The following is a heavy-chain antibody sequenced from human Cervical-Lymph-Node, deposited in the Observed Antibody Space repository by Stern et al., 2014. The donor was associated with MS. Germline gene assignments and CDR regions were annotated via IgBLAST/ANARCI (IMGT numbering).Heavy chain of an antibody. CDR3: AKDRGLVWYGGLDN. J-gene: IGHJ4*02. CDR2: ISYDGNNK. D-gene: IGHD4-23*01. CDR1: GFSFSHNG. Sequence: QVQLVESGGGVIQPGRSLRLSCVASGFSFSHNGMHWVRQAPGKGLEWVAVISYDGNNKQFADSVKGRFTISRDNSKNTVFLQMNSLRPEDTAVYYCAKDRGLVWYGGLDNWGQGILVTVSS. V-gene: IGHV3-30*18.